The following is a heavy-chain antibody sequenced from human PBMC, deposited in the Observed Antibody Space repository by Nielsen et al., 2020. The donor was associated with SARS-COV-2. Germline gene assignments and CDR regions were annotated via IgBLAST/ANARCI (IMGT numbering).Heavy chain of an antibody. J-gene: IGHJ6*02. CDR3: ARENIVVVPAAILDYYYYGMDV. CDR2: INPNSGGT. Sequence: ASVKVSCKASGYTFTGYYMHWVRQAPGQGLEWMGWINPNSGGTNYAQKFQGRVTMTRDTSISTAYMELSRLKSDDTAVYYCARENIVVVPAAILDYYYYGMDVWGQGTTVTVSS. CDR1: GYTFTGYY. D-gene: IGHD2-2*02. V-gene: IGHV1-2*02.